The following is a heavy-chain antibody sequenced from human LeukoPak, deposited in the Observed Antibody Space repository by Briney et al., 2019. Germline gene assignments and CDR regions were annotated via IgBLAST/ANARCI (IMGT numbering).Heavy chain of an antibody. CDR1: GFTVSSNY. Sequence: GGSLRLSCAASGFTVSSNYMSWVRQTPGKGLEWVSIIYSGGSTYYADSVKGRFTISRDNSKNTLYLQMNSLRAEDTAVYYCARANWGHPMYYFDYWGQGTLVTVSS. CDR3: ARANWGHPMYYFDY. D-gene: IGHD7-27*01. V-gene: IGHV3-66*01. J-gene: IGHJ4*02. CDR2: IYSGGST.